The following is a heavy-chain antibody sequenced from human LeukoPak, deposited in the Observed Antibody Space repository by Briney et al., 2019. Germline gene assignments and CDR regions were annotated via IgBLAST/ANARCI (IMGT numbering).Heavy chain of an antibody. Sequence: ASVKVSCKASGYTFTSYGISWVRQAPGQVLEWMGWISAYNGNTNYAQKLRGRVTMTTDTSTSTAYMELRSLRSDDTAVYYCAREDYYYYYGMDVWGQGTTVTVSS. CDR1: GYTFTSYG. CDR2: ISAYNGNT. V-gene: IGHV1-18*01. CDR3: AREDYYYYYGMDV. J-gene: IGHJ6*02.